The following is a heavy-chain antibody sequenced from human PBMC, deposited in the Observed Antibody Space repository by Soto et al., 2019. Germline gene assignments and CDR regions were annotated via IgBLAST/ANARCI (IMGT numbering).Heavy chain of an antibody. J-gene: IGHJ5*02. CDR1: GYTFIGYY. CDR3: ARMATFGSLNWFDP. D-gene: IGHD3-16*01. V-gene: IGHV1-2*02. CDR2: INPNSGGT. Sequence: GASVKVSCKASGYTFIGYYIHWVRQAPGQGLEWMGWINPNSGGTNYAQKFQGRVTMTRDISIATAYMELSSLRSDDTAIYYCARMATFGSLNWFDPWGQGTLVTVSS.